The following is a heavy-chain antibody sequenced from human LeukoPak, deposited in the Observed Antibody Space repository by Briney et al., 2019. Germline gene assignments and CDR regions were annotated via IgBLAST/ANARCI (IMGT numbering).Heavy chain of an antibody. CDR1: GYSISSGYY. V-gene: IGHV4-38-2*02. CDR3: AREIAVAGHRDY. J-gene: IGHJ4*02. CDR2: IYHSGST. D-gene: IGHD6-19*01. Sequence: PSETLSLTCAVSGYSISSGYYWGGIRQPPGKGVEWIGSIYHSGSTYYNPSLKRRVTISGDTSKNQFSLKLSSVTAADTAVYYCAREIAVAGHRDYWGQGTLVTVSS.